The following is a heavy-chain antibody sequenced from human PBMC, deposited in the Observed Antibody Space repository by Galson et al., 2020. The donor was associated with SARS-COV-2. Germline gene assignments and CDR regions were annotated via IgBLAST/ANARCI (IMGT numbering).Heavy chain of an antibody. J-gene: IGHJ6*02. CDR2: ISSSSSYI. CDR3: ARDRDYYDSSGYYYDYYYGMDV. V-gene: IGHV3-21*01. D-gene: IGHD3-22*01. CDR1: GFTFSSYS. Sequence: NSGGSLRLSCAASGFTFSSYSMNWVHQAPGKGLEWVSSISSSSSYIYYADSVKGRFTISRDNAKNSLYLQMNSLRAEDTAVYYCARDRDYYDSSGYYYDYYYGMDVWGQGTTVTVSS.